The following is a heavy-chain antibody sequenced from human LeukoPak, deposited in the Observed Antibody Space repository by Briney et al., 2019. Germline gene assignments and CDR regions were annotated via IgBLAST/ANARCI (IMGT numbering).Heavy chain of an antibody. CDR1: GYTFTGNY. CDR2: INPNSGGT. CDR3: ARYPIAVADDY. J-gene: IGHJ4*02. Sequence: ASVKFSCKASGYTFTGNYMHWVRQAPGQGLEWMGWINPNSGGTNYAQKFQGRATTTRDTSISTAYMELSRLRSDDSAVYYCARYPIAVADDYWGQGTLVTVSS. V-gene: IGHV1-2*02. D-gene: IGHD6-19*01.